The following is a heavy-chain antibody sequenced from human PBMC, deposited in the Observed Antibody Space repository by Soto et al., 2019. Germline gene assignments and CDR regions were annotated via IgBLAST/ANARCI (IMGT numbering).Heavy chain of an antibody. CDR2: ISWNSGSI. J-gene: IGHJ4*02. CDR1: GFTFDDYA. Sequence: TGGSLRLSCAASGFTFDDYAMHWVRQAPGKGLEWVSGISWNSGSIGYADSVKGRFTISRDNAKNSLYLQMNSLRAEDTALYYCAKSTIWCGELRSRYYFDYWGQGTLVTVSS. D-gene: IGHD3-10*01. CDR3: AKSTIWCGELRSRYYFDY. V-gene: IGHV3-9*01.